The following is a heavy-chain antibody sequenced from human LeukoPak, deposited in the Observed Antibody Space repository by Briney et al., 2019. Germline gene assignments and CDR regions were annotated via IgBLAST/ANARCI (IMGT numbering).Heavy chain of an antibody. CDR3: ARKDTAMAPFDY. CDR2: IYTSGST. D-gene: IGHD5-18*01. Sequence: SETLSLTCTVSGGSISSYFWTWIRQPAGKGLEWIGRIYTSGSTNYNPTLKSRVTMSVDTSKNQFSLKLSSVTAADTAVYYCARKDTAMAPFDYWGQGTLVTVSS. V-gene: IGHV4-4*07. CDR1: GGSISSYF. J-gene: IGHJ4*02.